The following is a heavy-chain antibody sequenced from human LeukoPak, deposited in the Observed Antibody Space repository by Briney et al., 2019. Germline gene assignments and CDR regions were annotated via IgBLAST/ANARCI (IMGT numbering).Heavy chain of an antibody. CDR2: INTNTGNP. V-gene: IGHV7-4-1*02. Sequence: ASVKVSCKASGYTFTSYAMNWVRQAPGQGLEWMGWINTNTGNPTYAQGFTGRFVFSLDTSVSTAYLQISSLKAEDTAVYYCARLYCSGGSCYSHSHYMDVWGRGTTVTVSS. J-gene: IGHJ6*03. CDR1: GYTFTSYA. CDR3: ARLYCSGGSCYSHSHYMDV. D-gene: IGHD2-15*01.